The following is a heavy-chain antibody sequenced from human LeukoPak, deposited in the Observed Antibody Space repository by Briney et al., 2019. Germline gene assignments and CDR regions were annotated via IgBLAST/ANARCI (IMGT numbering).Heavy chain of an antibody. J-gene: IGHJ5*02. V-gene: IGHV4-38-2*02. CDR2: IYHSGST. CDR3: ARHETSGVVKWWFGPRGWFDP. Sequence: PSETLSLTCTVSGYSISSGYYWGWIRQPPGKGLEWIGSIYHSGSTYYNPSLKSRVTISVDTSKNQFSLKLSSVTAADTAVYYCARHETSGVVKWWFGPRGWFDPWGQGTLVTVSS. CDR1: GYSISSGYY. D-gene: IGHD2-15*01.